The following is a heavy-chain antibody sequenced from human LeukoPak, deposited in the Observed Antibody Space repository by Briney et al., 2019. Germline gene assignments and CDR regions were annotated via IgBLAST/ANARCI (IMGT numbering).Heavy chain of an antibody. V-gene: IGHV4-4*09. CDR1: GGSISSYY. J-gene: IGHJ6*03. D-gene: IGHD3-22*01. CDR3: AILQYVSSGYYSYYYYMDV. Sequence: SETLSLTCTVSGGSISSYYRSWIRQPPGKGLEWIGYIYTSGSTNYNPSLKSRVTISVDTSKNQFSLKLSSVTAADTAVYYCAILQYVSSGYYSYYYYMDVWGKGTTVTVSS. CDR2: IYTSGST.